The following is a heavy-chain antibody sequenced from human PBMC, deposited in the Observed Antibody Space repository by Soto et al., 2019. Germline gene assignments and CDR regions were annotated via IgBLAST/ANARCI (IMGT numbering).Heavy chain of an antibody. CDR3: ARAFGTVNPYFDY. CDR2: IYYSGST. D-gene: IGHD3-10*01. CDR1: GGSISSYY. J-gene: IGHJ4*02. V-gene: IGHV4-59*01. Sequence: SETLSLTCTVSGGSISSYYWSWIRQPPGKGLEWIGYIYYSGSTNYNPSLKSRVTISVDTSKNQFSLKLSSVTAADTAVYYCARAFGTVNPYFDYWGQGTLVTVSS.